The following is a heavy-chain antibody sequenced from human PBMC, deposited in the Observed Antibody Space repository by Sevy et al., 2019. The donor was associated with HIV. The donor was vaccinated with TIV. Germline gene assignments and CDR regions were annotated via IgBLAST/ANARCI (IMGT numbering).Heavy chain of an antibody. CDR2: ISSSGTII. Sequence: GGSLRLSCAVSGLNVSDYFMAWIRQAPGRGPEWVSYISSSGTIIYYRDSVKGRFIISRDNAKNSLYLQMNSLRPEDTAMYYCARDLASGSFYFLYFDYWGQGTLVTVSS. D-gene: IGHD3-10*01. CDR1: GLNVSDYF. CDR3: ARDLASGSFYFLYFDY. J-gene: IGHJ4*02. V-gene: IGHV3-11*01.